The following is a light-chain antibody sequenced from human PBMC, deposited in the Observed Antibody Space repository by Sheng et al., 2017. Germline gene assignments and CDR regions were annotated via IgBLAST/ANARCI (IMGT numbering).Light chain of an antibody. J-gene: IGKJ2*03. CDR3: QQCYRTPYS. CDR1: QDISNS. CDR2: GAK. V-gene: IGKV1-NL1*01. Sequence: DIQMTQSPSSLSASVGDRVTITCRASQDISNSLAWYQQTPGKAPKLLLYGAKKLETGVPSRFSGSGSGADYTLTITGLQPEDFATYYCQQCYRTPYSFGQGTKVDIK.